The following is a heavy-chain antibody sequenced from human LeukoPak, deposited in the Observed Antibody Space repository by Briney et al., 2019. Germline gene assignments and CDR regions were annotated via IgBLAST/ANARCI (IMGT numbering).Heavy chain of an antibody. Sequence: ASVKVSCKASGYTFTGYYMHWVRQAPGQGLEWMGIINPSGGSTSYAQKFQGRVTMTRDTSTSTVYMELSSLRSEDTAVYYCARDHYGSGPARYMDVWGKGTTVTVSS. D-gene: IGHD3-10*01. J-gene: IGHJ6*03. V-gene: IGHV1-46*01. CDR3: ARDHYGSGPARYMDV. CDR2: INPSGGST. CDR1: GYTFTGYY.